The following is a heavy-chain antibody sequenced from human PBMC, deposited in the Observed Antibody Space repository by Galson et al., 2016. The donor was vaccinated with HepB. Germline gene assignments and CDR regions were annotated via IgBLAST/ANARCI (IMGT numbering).Heavy chain of an antibody. Sequence: SLRLSCAASGFTFSAYAMHWVRQAPGKGLEWLAVMSYDRNIKQYADSVKGRFTISRHNSKKTMYLQMNSLRGDDTAVYYCARDARPTASWHYFDYWGQGTLVTVSS. D-gene: IGHD2-2*01. V-gene: IGHV3-30-3*01. CDR1: GFTFSAYA. J-gene: IGHJ4*02. CDR3: ARDARPTASWHYFDY. CDR2: MSYDRNIK.